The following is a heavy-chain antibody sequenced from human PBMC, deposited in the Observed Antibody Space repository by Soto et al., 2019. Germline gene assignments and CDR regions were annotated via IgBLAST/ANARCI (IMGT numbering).Heavy chain of an antibody. CDR3: ARDRPVGPYAYKGDYGMDV. J-gene: IGHJ6*02. V-gene: IGHV4-30-4*01. CDR2: LYYSGAT. CDR1: GGSIRSEDHY. D-gene: IGHD3-16*01. Sequence: QVQLQESGPGLVKASQTLSLTCTISGGSIRSEDHYWSWVRQSPGKGLEWIGHLYYSGATYPNEALARRVTISLDMSKNQFSLHMRSVTAADTATYFCARDRPVGPYAYKGDYGMDVWGQGTTVTVSS.